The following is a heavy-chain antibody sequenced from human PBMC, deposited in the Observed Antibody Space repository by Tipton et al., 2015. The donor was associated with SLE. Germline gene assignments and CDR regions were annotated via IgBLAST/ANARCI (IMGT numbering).Heavy chain of an antibody. CDR2: ISYDGGSK. CDR1: GFTFSSYA. J-gene: IGHJ6*02. CDR3: ARDKTIFGLVPSRGMDV. Sequence: SLRLSCAASGFTFSSYAMHWVRQAPGKGLEWVAVISYDGGSKYYADSVKGRLTISRDNSKNTLDLQVNSLRAEDTAVYYCARDKTIFGLVPSRGMDVWGQGTSVTVS. D-gene: IGHD3/OR15-3a*01. V-gene: IGHV3-30-3*01.